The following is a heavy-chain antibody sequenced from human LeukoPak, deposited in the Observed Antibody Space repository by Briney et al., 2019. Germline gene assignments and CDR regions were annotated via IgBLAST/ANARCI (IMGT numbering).Heavy chain of an antibody. CDR2: INHSGST. D-gene: IGHD5-24*01. V-gene: IGHV4-34*01. J-gene: IGHJ4*02. Sequence: SETLSLTCAVYGGSFCGYYWSWIRQPPGKGLEWIGEINHSGSTNYNPSLKSRVTISVDTSKNQFSLKLSSVTAADTAVYYCARRWLHRKGFDYWGQGTLVTVSS. CDR3: ARRWLHRKGFDY. CDR1: GGSFCGYY.